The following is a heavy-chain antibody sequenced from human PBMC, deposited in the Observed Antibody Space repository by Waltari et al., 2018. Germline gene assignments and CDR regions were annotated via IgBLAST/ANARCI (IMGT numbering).Heavy chain of an antibody. J-gene: IGHJ4*02. Sequence: EVQLVESGGGLVQPGGSLRLSCAASGFTFSSYEMNWVRQAPGQGLEWVSYISSSGSTIYYADSVKGRFTISRDNAKNSLYLQMNSLRAEDTAVYYCARDPLARYQLLDEGYFDYWGQGTLVTVSS. CDR1: GFTFSSYE. CDR3: ARDPLARYQLLDEGYFDY. D-gene: IGHD2-2*01. CDR2: ISSSGSTI. V-gene: IGHV3-48*03.